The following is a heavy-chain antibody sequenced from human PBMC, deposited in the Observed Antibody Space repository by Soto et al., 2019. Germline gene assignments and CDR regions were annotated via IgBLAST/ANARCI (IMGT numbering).Heavy chain of an antibody. D-gene: IGHD4-17*01. CDR2: IYYSGST. CDR1: GGSISSGGYY. J-gene: IGHJ6*02. Sequence: QVQLQESGPGLVKPSHTLSLTCTVSGGSISSGGYYWSWIRQHPGKGLEWIGYIYYSGSTYYNPSLKSRVTISVDTSKNQFSLKLSSVTAADTAVYYCARDPITVTSYYYGMDVWGQGTTVTVSS. V-gene: IGHV4-31*03. CDR3: ARDPITVTSYYYGMDV.